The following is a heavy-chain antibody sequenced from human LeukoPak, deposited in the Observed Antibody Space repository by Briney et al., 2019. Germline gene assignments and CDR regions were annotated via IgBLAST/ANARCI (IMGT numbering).Heavy chain of an antibody. Sequence: SQTLSLTCAISGDSVSINSAAWNWIRQSPSRGLEWLGRTYQRSKWYNDYAVSVKSRITINPDISKNQFSLQLNSVTPEDTAVYYCAKIPSGITVFGVVTDDFDYWGQGTLVTVSS. CDR1: GDSVSINSAA. CDR3: AKIPSGITVFGVVTDDFDY. V-gene: IGHV6-1*01. J-gene: IGHJ4*02. D-gene: IGHD3-3*01. CDR2: TYQRSKWYN.